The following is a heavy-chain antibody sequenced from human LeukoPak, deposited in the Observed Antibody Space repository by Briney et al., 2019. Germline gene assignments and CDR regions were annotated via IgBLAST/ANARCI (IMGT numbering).Heavy chain of an antibody. CDR2: STGSGGST. D-gene: IGHD3-22*01. Sequence: PGGSLRLSCAASGFTFSSYAMSWVRQAPGKGLEWVSGSTGSGGSTYYADSVKGRFTISRDNSKNTLYLQMNSLRAEDTAVYHCAKGRSEDYYESSGYWGQGTLVTVSS. V-gene: IGHV3-23*01. J-gene: IGHJ4*02. CDR3: AKGRSEDYYESSGY. CDR1: GFTFSSYA.